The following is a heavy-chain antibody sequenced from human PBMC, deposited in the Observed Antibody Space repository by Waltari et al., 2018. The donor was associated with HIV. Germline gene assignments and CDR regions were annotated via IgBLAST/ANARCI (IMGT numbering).Heavy chain of an antibody. Sequence: QLEQPGAVVKKPGASVRVTCTVSGILVTKLSIDWVRQTPEKRLEWMGQFDPEDGETTYAQKFQGRVTMTQDTSTNTAYLELSSLRSEDTAVFYCATDVCVTGTPRGTCEWGQGTLVTVSP. CDR3: ATDVCVTGTPRGTCE. CDR1: GILVTKLS. D-gene: IGHD3-16*01. CDR2: FDPEDGET. J-gene: IGHJ4*02. V-gene: IGHV1-24*01.